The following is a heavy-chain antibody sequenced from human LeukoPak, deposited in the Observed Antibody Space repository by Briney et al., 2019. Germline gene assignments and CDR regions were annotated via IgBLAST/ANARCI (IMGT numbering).Heavy chain of an antibody. CDR2: IDPSYSYT. D-gene: IGHD6-19*01. J-gene: IGHJ4*02. V-gene: IGHV5-10-1*01. CDR3: ARHANGYTSGWYFDY. CDR1: GYSFTRYW. Sequence: ESLTLSCKGSGYSFTRYWISWVREMPGKGLELMGRIDPSYSYTNYSPSFQGHVTTSADTSISTAYLQRTGPKASDTAMYYCARHANGYTSGWYFDYWGQGTLVTVSS.